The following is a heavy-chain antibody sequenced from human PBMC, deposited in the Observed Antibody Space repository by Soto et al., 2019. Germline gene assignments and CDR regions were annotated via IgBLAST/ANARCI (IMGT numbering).Heavy chain of an antibody. CDR1: AGTLGGDY. V-gene: IGHV4-34*01. CDR3: ARGEEYSYDRSGYFRLNNWFDP. CDR2: INHRGST. Sequence: SERKPLRGRVYAGTLGGDYWSGIRQPQGEGLEWSGEINHRGSTTYNPSLKSRVTVSVDTSKNQFSLRLSSVPAADTAVYYCARGEEYSYDRSGYFRLNNWFDPWGQGPLVTVSS. D-gene: IGHD3-22*01. J-gene: IGHJ5*02.